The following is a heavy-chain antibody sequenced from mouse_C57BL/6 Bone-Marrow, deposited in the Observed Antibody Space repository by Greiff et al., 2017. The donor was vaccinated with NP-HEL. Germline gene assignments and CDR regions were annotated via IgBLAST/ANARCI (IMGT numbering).Heavy chain of an antibody. Sequence: VKLVESGPELVKPGASVKISCKASGYTFTDYYINWVKQRPGQGLEWIGWIFPGSGSTYYNEKFKGKATLTVDKSSSTAYMLLSSLTSEDSAVYFCASGAAQVYFDYWGQGTTLTVSS. CDR1: GYTFTDYY. CDR3: ASGAAQVYFDY. D-gene: IGHD3-2*02. J-gene: IGHJ2*01. V-gene: IGHV1-75*01. CDR2: IFPGSGST.